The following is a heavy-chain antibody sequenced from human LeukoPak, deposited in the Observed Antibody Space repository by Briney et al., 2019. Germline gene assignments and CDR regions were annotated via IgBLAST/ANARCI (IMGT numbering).Heavy chain of an antibody. Sequence: ASVKVSCKASGYTFTSYGISWVRQAPGQGLEWMGWISAHNGNTNYAQKLQGRVTMTTDTSTSTANMELRSLRSVDTAVYYCARDLGGYDYPNWFDPWGQGTLVTVSS. CDR3: ARDLGGYDYPNWFDP. D-gene: IGHD5-12*01. J-gene: IGHJ5*02. V-gene: IGHV1-18*01. CDR1: GYTFTSYG. CDR2: ISAHNGNT.